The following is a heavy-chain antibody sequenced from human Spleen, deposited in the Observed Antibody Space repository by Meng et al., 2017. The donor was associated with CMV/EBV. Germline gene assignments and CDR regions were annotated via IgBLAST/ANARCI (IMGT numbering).Heavy chain of an antibody. Sequence: QVQLVESGGGVVQPGRSLRLSCAASGFTFSSYGMHWVRQAPGKGLEWVAVISYDGSNKYYADSVKGRFTISRDNAKKLLYLQMNSLRAEDTAVYYCARDRYYGSGTYYYWGQGTLVTVSS. V-gene: IGHV3-30*03. CDR2: ISYDGSNK. D-gene: IGHD3-10*01. CDR1: GFTFSSYG. J-gene: IGHJ4*02. CDR3: ARDRYYGSGTYYY.